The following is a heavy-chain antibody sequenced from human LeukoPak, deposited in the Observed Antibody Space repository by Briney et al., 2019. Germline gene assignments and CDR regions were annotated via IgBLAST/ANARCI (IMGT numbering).Heavy chain of an antibody. CDR2: INHSGST. CDR3: AGLVGATHLGS. Sequence: PSETLSLTCAVYGGSFSGYYWSWIRQPPGKGLEWIGEINHSGSTNYNPSLKSRVTISVDTSKNQFSLKLRSVTAADTAVYYCAGLVGATHLGSWGQGTLVTVSS. V-gene: IGHV4-34*01. CDR1: GGSFSGYY. J-gene: IGHJ5*01. D-gene: IGHD1-26*01.